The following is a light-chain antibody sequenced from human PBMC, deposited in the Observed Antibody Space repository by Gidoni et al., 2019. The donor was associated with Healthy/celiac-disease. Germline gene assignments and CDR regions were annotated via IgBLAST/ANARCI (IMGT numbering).Light chain of an antibody. CDR3: QQRSNWPPFT. Sequence: EIVLTQSPATLSLSPGERATLYCRASQSVSSYLAWYQQKPGQAPRLLIYDASNRATGIPARLSGSGSGTDFTLTISSLEPEDFAVYYCQQRSNWPPFTFGPGTKVDIK. V-gene: IGKV3-11*01. CDR1: QSVSSY. CDR2: DAS. J-gene: IGKJ3*01.